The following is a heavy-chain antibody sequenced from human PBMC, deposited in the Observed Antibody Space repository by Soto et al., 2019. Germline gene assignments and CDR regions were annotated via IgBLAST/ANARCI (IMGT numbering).Heavy chain of an antibody. J-gene: IGHJ6*02. CDR2: ISFDGSNK. Sequence: QVQLVESGGGVVQPERSQRLSCAASKFSFRTYVMHWVRQAPGKGLEWVALISFDGSNKYYADSVKGRFTISRDNSKNTMYLQMNSLRPEDTAVYYCAREMIPMIMGGMSAMDVWGQGTTVPVSS. D-gene: IGHD3-22*01. V-gene: IGHV3-30*04. CDR3: AREMIPMIMGGMSAMDV. CDR1: KFSFRTYV.